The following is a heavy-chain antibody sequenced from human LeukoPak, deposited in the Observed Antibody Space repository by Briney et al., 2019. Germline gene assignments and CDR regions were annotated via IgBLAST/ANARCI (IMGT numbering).Heavy chain of an antibody. V-gene: IGHV3-30-3*01. D-gene: IGHD3-9*01. CDR1: GFTFSSYN. CDR2: ISYDGSNE. CDR3: ARDRGRYFDWSGDS. J-gene: IGHJ4*02. Sequence: GRSLRLSCAASGFTFSSYNMNWVRQAPGKGLEWVAVISYDGSNEYYADSVKGRFTISRDNSKNTLYVQMNSLRAEDTAVYYCARDRGRYFDWSGDSWGQGTLVTVSS.